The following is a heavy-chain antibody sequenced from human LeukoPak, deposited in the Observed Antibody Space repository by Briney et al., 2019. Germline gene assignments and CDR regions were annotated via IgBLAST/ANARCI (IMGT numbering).Heavy chain of an antibody. Sequence: PGGSLRLTRAASGFTFSSYGMHWVRQAPGKGLEWVAVIWYDGSNKYYADSVKGRFTISRDNSKNTLYLQMNSLRAEDTAVYYCARDPWGELGGYFDYWGQGTLVTVSS. D-gene: IGHD3-16*01. CDR1: GFTFSSYG. CDR2: IWYDGSNK. V-gene: IGHV3-33*08. CDR3: ARDPWGELGGYFDY. J-gene: IGHJ4*02.